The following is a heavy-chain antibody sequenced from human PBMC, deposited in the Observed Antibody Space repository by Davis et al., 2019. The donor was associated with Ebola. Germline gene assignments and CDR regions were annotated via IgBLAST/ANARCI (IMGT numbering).Heavy chain of an antibody. J-gene: IGHJ4*02. CDR2: IRSKANSYAT. D-gene: IGHD3-10*02. CDR3: ICSQQPFDY. CDR1: GFPFSGSS. Sequence: GESLKISCAASGFPFSGSSMHWVRQVSGKGLEWVGRIRSKANSYATAYAASVKGRFTISRDDSKNTAYLQMNSLKTEDTAVYYCICSQQPFDYWGQGTLVTVSS. V-gene: IGHV3-73*01.